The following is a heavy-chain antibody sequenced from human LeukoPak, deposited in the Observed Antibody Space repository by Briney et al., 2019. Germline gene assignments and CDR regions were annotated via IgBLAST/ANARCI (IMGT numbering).Heavy chain of an antibody. J-gene: IGHJ4*02. V-gene: IGHV4-30-4*08. D-gene: IGHD3-22*01. CDR1: GGSISSGGYY. CDR3: ARATNHYYHSNSYYGYFDY. Sequence: SETLSLTCTVSGGSISSGGYYWSWIRQHPGKGLEWIGYIYYSGSTYYNPSLKSRVTMSVDTSKNQFSLKLSSVTAADTAVYYCARATNHYYHSNSYYGYFDYWGQGTLVTVSS. CDR2: IYYSGST.